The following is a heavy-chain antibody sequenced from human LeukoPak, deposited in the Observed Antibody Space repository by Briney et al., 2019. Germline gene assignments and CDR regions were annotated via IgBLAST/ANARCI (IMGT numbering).Heavy chain of an antibody. V-gene: IGHV3-21*01. CDR2: ISSSSSYI. D-gene: IGHD6-19*01. CDR3: ARDPHSVAGHGMDY. Sequence: GGSLRLSCAASGFTFSSYSMNWVRQAPGKGLEWVSSISSSSSYIYYADSVKGRFTISRDNAKNSLYLQMNSLRAEDTAVYYCARDPHSVAGHGMDYWGQGTLVTVSS. J-gene: IGHJ4*02. CDR1: GFTFSSYS.